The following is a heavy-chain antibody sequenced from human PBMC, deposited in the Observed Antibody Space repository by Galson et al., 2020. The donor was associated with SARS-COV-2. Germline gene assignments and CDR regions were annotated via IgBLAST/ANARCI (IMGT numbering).Heavy chain of an antibody. D-gene: IGHD6-19*01. J-gene: IGHJ6*02. CDR3: ARSPGQTVARTMDV. V-gene: IGHV6-1*01. CDR1: GDSVPSNSAA. Sequence: SQTLSLTCVISGDSVPSNSAAWNWIRQSPSRGLEWLGRTYYRSKWYSDYGVSVKSRITINSDTSKNQFSLLLNSVTPEDTAVYYCARSPGQTVARTMDVWGQGTTVTVSS. CDR2: TYYRSKWYS.